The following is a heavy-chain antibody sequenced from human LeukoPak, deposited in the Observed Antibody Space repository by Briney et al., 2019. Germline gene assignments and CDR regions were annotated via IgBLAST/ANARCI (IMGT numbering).Heavy chain of an antibody. Sequence: QDGGSLRLSCAASGFIFTNYAMSWVRQAPGKGLEWVSAISGSGGSTYYADSVKGRFTISRDNSKNTLYLQMNSLRAEDTAVYYCAKGRSSGWYLYQPPLQHWGQGTLVTVSS. V-gene: IGHV3-23*01. J-gene: IGHJ1*01. D-gene: IGHD6-19*01. CDR1: GFIFTNYA. CDR2: ISGSGGST. CDR3: AKGRSSGWYLYQPPLQH.